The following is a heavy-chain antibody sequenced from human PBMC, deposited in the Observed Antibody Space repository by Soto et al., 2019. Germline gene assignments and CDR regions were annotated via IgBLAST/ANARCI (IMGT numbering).Heavy chain of an antibody. Sequence: SETLSLTCTVSGGSISSSSYYWGWIRQPPGKGLEWIGSIYYSGSTYYNPSLKSRVTISVDTSKNQFSLKMSSVTAADTAVYYCARGTGDPYYFDYWGQGTLVTVSS. V-gene: IGHV4-39*07. D-gene: IGHD7-27*01. CDR1: GGSISSSSYY. CDR3: ARGTGDPYYFDY. CDR2: IYYSGST. J-gene: IGHJ4*02.